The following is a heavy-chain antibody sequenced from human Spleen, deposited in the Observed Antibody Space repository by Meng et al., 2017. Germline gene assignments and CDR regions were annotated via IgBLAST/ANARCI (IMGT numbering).Heavy chain of an antibody. J-gene: IGHJ4*02. CDR3: ARDEDISAAGKLFGDY. D-gene: IGHD6-13*01. Sequence: SVKVSCKASGGTFSSYAISWVRQAPGQGLEWMGGIIPTFGTANYAQKFQGRVTVTGDTSISTAYMELSSLRSDDTAVYYCARDEDISAAGKLFGDYWGQGTLVTVSS. CDR2: IIPTFGTA. CDR1: GGTFSSYA. V-gene: IGHV1-69*06.